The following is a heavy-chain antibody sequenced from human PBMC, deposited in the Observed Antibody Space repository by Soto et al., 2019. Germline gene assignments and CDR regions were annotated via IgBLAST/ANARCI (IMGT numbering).Heavy chain of an antibody. J-gene: IGHJ6*02. V-gene: IGHV1-18*04. CDR2: ISAYNGNT. Sequence: ASEKVSCKASGYTFTSYGISWVRQAPGQGLEWMGWISAYNGNTNYAQKLQGRVTMTTYTSTSTAYMELRSLRSDDTAVYYCARDESCSGGSCYSGNYYYYYGMDVWGQGTTVTVSS. CDR1: GYTFTSYG. CDR3: ARDESCSGGSCYSGNYYYYYGMDV. D-gene: IGHD2-15*01.